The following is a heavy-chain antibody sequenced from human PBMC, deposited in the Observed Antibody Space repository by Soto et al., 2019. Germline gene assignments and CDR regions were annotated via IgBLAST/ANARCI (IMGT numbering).Heavy chain of an antibody. CDR1: GFSLSNARMG. Sequence: QVTLKESGPVLVKPTETLTLTCTVSGFSLSNARMGVSWIRQPPGKALEWLAHIFSNDEKSYSTSLKSRLTTSKATSKRQAFLTMTTMDPVDTATYYCARPAYYAILPGYYSWYFDLWGRGTLVTVSS. CDR2: IFSNDEK. CDR3: ARPAYYAILPGYYSWYFDL. J-gene: IGHJ2*01. V-gene: IGHV2-26*01. D-gene: IGHD3-9*01.